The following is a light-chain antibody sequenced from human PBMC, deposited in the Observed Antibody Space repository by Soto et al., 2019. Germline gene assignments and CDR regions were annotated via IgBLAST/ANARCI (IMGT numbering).Light chain of an antibody. CDR2: AAS. Sequence: DIQMTHSPSSLSAPVVDRVNITFRASQTITNYLNLYQQKPGTAHTPLIYAASSLQSGVPSRFSGSGSGADFTLTISSMQPEDFETYYCQQSYSTPYTFGQGKQLEIK. V-gene: IGKV1-39*01. CDR1: QTITNY. J-gene: IGKJ5*01. CDR3: QQSYSTPYT.